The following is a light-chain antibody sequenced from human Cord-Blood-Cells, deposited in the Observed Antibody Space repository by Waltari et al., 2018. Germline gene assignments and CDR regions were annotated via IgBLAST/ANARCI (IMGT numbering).Light chain of an antibody. CDR3: QQRSNWPPLT. CDR1: QGVSSY. V-gene: IGKV3-11*01. Sequence: EIVLTQSPATLSLSPGERATLSCRASQGVSSYLAWYKQKPGQAPRLLIYDASNRATGIPARFSGRGSGTDFTLTISSQEPEDFAVYYSQQRSNWPPLTFGGGTKVEIK. CDR2: DAS. J-gene: IGKJ4*02.